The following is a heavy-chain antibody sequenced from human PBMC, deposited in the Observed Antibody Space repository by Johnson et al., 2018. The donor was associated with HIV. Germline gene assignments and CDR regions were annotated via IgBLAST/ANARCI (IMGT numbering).Heavy chain of an antibody. CDR2: ISYYGSNK. Sequence: VQLVESGGGVVQPGRSLRLSCAASGFTFSSYAMHWVRQAPGKGLEWVAVISYYGSNKYYADSVKGRFTISRDNSKNTLYLQMNSLRAEDTAVYYCARDLSMIVVANAFDIWGQGTMVTVSS. D-gene: IGHD3-22*01. V-gene: IGHV3-30-3*01. CDR1: GFTFSSYA. J-gene: IGHJ3*02. CDR3: ARDLSMIVVANAFDI.